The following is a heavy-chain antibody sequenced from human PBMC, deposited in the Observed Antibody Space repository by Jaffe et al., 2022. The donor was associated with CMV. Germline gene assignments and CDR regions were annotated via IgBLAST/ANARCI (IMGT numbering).Heavy chain of an antibody. J-gene: IGHJ3*02. V-gene: IGHV3-23*01. CDR1: GFTFSSYA. Sequence: EVQLLESGGGLLQPGGSLRLSCAASGFTFSSYAMSWVRQAPGKGLEWVSSIGTSASSTFYADSVKGRFTISRDNSKNTLYLQMNSLRAEDTAVYYCAKGGRAGAGNFDMWGQGTMVTVSS. D-gene: IGHD6-13*01. CDR3: AKGGRAGAGNFDM. CDR2: IGTSASST.